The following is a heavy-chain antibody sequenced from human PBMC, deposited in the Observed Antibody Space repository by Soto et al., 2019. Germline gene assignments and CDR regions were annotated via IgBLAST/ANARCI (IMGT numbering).Heavy chain of an antibody. V-gene: IGHV3-49*04. J-gene: IGHJ6*02. D-gene: IGHD6-13*01. CDR3: AKGVAADVLYGIDV. CDR1: GFTFGDYA. Sequence: PGGSLRLSCTGSGFTFGDYAMSWVRRAPGKGLEWVGFIRSKAYGGTTEWAASVKGRFTISRDNPKNTLYLRMNSLRVEHTAVYYCAKGVAADVLYGIDVWGQGTTVTVSS. CDR2: IRSKAYGGTT.